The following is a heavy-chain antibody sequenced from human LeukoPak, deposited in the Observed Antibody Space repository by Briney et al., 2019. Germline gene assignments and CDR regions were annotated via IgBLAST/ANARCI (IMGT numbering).Heavy chain of an antibody. CDR1: GYTFTGYY. CDR2: INPNSGGT. D-gene: IGHD6-13*01. Sequence: ASVKVSCKASGYTFTGYYMHWVRQAPGQGLEWMGWINPNSGGTNYAQKFQGRVTITRDTSISTAYMELSRLRSDDTAVYYCARAKRTVAAAFDYWGQGTLVTVSS. J-gene: IGHJ4*02. V-gene: IGHV1-2*02. CDR3: ARAKRTVAAAFDY.